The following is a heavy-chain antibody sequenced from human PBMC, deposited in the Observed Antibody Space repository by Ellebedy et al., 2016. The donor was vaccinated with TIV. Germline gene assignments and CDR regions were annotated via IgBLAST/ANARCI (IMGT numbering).Heavy chain of an antibody. D-gene: IGHD6-19*01. CDR3: ARSSGWYQHFDY. CDR2: INHIGTT. Sequence: MPSETLPLTCGVYGGSFSGYYWSWIRQPPGKGLEWIGEINHIGTTNYNPSLESRVTISVDTSKTQFSLKLSSVTAADTAVYYCARSSGWYQHFDYWGQGTLVTVSS. CDR1: GGSFSGYY. V-gene: IGHV4-34*01. J-gene: IGHJ4*02.